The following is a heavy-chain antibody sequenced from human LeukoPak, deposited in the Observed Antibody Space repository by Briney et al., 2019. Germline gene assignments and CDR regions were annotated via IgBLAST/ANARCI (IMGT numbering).Heavy chain of an antibody. CDR2: IYYSGTT. CDR1: GVSLASGDYY. D-gene: IGHD5/OR15-5a*01. J-gene: IGHJ6*02. V-gene: IGHV4-30-4*01. Sequence: SETLSLTCTVSGVSLASGDYYWTWVRQPPGKGLEWIGYIYYSGTTSYNPSLKSRITMSVDTSKTQFSLKLSSVTAADTAVYYCARDLGTVSTIPDHYYYGMDVWGHGTTVTVSS. CDR3: ARDLGTVSTIPDHYYYGMDV.